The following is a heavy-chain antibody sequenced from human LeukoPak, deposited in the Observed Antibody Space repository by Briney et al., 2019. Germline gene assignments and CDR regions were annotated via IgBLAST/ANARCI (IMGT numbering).Heavy chain of an antibody. D-gene: IGHD2-15*01. CDR2: IYSGGST. V-gene: IGHV3-66*01. CDR1: GFTVSSNY. Sequence: GGSLRLSCAASGFTVSSNYMSWVRQAPGKGLGWVSVIYSGGSTYYADSVKGRFTISRDNAKNSLYLQMNSLRAEDTAVYYCARDHQYCSGGSCSSLMWYFDYWGQGTLVTVSS. J-gene: IGHJ4*02. CDR3: ARDHQYCSGGSCSSLMWYFDY.